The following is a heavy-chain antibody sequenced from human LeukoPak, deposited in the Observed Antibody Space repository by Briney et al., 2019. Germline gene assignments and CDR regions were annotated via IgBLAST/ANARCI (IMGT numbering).Heavy chain of an antibody. CDR3: ARIVAVAVPYGMDV. D-gene: IGHD6-19*01. Sequence: SVKVSCKASGGTFSSYSITWVRQAPGQGLEWMGRIIPTLGIANYAQKFQGRVTITADKSTSTAYMELSSLRSEDTAVYYCARIVAVAVPYGMDVWGQGTTVTVSS. J-gene: IGHJ6*02. CDR1: GGTFSSYS. V-gene: IGHV1-69*02. CDR2: IIPTLGIA.